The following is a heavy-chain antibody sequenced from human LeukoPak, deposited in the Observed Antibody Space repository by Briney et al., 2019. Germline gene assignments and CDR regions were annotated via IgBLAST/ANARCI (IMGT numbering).Heavy chain of an antibody. CDR1: GYSFTSYW. CDR2: IYPGDSDT. Sequence: GESLKISCEGSGYSFTSYWIGWVRQMPGKGLEWMGIIYPGDSDTRYSPSFQGQVTISADKSISTAYLQWSSLKASDTAIIYCARYSPEGPFDYRGQGTLVTVSS. CDR3: ARYSPEGPFDY. D-gene: IGHD2-15*01. V-gene: IGHV5-51*01. J-gene: IGHJ4*02.